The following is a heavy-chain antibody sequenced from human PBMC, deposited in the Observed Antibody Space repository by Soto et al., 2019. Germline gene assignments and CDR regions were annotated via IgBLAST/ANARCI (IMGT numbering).Heavy chain of an antibody. D-gene: IGHD1-26*01. V-gene: IGHV3-21*01. Sequence: GGSLRLSFAASGFTFSSYSMTWVRQAPGTGLGWVSSIISSISYIYYADSVTGRFTISRDNAKGSLFLQMNSLRAEDTAGYYCARGLGATTYYFDYWGQGTLVTVSS. CDR3: ARGLGATTYYFDY. J-gene: IGHJ4*02. CDR2: IISSISYI. CDR1: GFTFSSYS.